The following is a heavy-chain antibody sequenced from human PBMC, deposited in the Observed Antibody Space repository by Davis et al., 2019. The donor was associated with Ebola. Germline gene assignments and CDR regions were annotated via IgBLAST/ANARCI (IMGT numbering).Heavy chain of an antibody. CDR1: GGSFSGYY. Sequence: PSETLSLTCAVYGGSFSGYYWSWIRQPPGKGLEWIGEINHSGSTNYNPSLKSRVTISVDTSKNQFSLSLSSVTAADTAVYYCARTKHLSNWFDPWGQGTLVTVSS. CDR2: INHSGST. CDR3: ARTKHLSNWFDP. V-gene: IGHV4-34*01. J-gene: IGHJ5*02.